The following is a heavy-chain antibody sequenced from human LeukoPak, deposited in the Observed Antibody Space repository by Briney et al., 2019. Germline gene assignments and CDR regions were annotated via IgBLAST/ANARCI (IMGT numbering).Heavy chain of an antibody. CDR2: IYYSGTS. J-gene: IGHJ4*02. D-gene: IGHD6-6*01. CDR3: ARVPLSDIAAPPAAY. Sequence: SETLSLTCTVSGGSIRSSTFYWGWIRQPPGKGLEWIGGIYYSGTSHYNPSLKSRVTISADTSKNQFSPKLNSVTAADTAVYYCARVPLSDIAAPPAAYWGQGTLVTVSS. V-gene: IGHV4-39*07. CDR1: GGSIRSSTFY.